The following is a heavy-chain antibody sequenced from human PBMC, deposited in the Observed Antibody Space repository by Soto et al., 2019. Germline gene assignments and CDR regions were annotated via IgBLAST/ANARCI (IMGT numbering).Heavy chain of an antibody. V-gene: IGHV1-3*05. CDR3: ARAPSWWYFDL. CDR2: INAGNGNT. CDR1: GYTFTSYA. J-gene: IGHJ2*01. Sequence: QVQLVQSGAEEKKPGASVKVSCKASGYTFTSYAMHWVRQATGQRLEWMGWINAGNGNTKYSQKFQGRVTITRDTSASTAYMDLSSLRSEDTAVYYCARAPSWWYFDLWGRGTLVTVSS.